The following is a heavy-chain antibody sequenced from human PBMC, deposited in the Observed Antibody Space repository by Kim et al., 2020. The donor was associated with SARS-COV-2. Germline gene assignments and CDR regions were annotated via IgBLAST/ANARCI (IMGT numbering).Heavy chain of an antibody. Sequence: GGSLRLSCAASGFTFSDYYMSWIRQAPGKGLEWVSYISSSGSTIYYADSVKGRFTISRDNAKNSLYLQMNSLRAEDTAVYYCARDLGDSSGYYWGNYYYYGMDVWGQGTTVTVSS. CDR3: ARDLGDSSGYYWGNYYYYGMDV. J-gene: IGHJ6*02. CDR1: GFTFSDYY. CDR2: ISSSGSTI. D-gene: IGHD3-22*01. V-gene: IGHV3-11*04.